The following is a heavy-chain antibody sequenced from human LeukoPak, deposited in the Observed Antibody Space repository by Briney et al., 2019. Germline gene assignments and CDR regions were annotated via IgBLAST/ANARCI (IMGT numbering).Heavy chain of an antibody. CDR2: IYTGDTT. Sequence: PGGSLRLSCVASGFTFSSKYMSWVRQAPGKGLEWVAVIYTGDTTYYSDSVKGRFIIIRDNSKNTLYLKMDGLRVEDTAVYYCAKVGAVAAVDYWGQGTLVTVSS. CDR1: GFTFSSKY. J-gene: IGHJ4*02. D-gene: IGHD6-19*01. V-gene: IGHV3-66*01. CDR3: AKVGAVAAVDY.